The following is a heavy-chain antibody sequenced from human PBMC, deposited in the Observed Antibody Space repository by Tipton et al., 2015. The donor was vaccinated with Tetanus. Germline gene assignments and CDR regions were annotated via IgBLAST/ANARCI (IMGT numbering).Heavy chain of an antibody. J-gene: IGHJ4*02. D-gene: IGHD3-22*01. CDR3: ARDRHSYESSGYYLFYN. CDR2: ISNDASHI. CDR1: GYNFRNNG. Sequence: QLVQSGGGVVQSGRSLRLSCVASGYNFRNNGMHWVRQAPGKGLEWVAVISNDASHIYYADSVRGRFTMSRENNKNTVHLQMNSLRPDDTAVYYCARDRHSYESSGYYLFYNWGQGTLVTVSA. V-gene: IGHV3-30*03.